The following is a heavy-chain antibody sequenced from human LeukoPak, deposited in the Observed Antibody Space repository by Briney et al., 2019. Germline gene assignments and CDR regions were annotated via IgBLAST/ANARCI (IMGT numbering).Heavy chain of an antibody. Sequence: GGSLRLSCAASGFTFSSHAMSWVRQAPGKGLEWVSAISGSGGSTYYADSVKGRFTISRDNSKNTLYLQMNSLRAEDTAVYYCAKDQVLLWFGELPSPPDYWGQGTLVTVSS. CDR1: GFTFSSHA. J-gene: IGHJ4*02. CDR3: AKDQVLLWFGELPSPPDY. D-gene: IGHD3-10*01. V-gene: IGHV3-23*01. CDR2: ISGSGGST.